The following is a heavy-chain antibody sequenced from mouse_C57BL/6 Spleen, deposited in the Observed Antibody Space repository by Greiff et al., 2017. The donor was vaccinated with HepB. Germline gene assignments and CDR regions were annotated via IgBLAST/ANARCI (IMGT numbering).Heavy chain of an antibody. V-gene: IGHV5-17*01. D-gene: IGHD2-1*01. J-gene: IGHJ3*01. CDR3: ARGDGNFLAWFAY. CDR1: GFTFSDYG. CDR2: ISSGSSTI. Sequence: EVMLVESGGGLVKPGGSLKLSCAASGFTFSDYGMHWVRQAPEKGLEWVAYISSGSSTIYYADTVKGRFTISRDNAKNTLFLQMTSRRSEETAMYYCARGDGNFLAWFAYWGQGTLGTVSA.